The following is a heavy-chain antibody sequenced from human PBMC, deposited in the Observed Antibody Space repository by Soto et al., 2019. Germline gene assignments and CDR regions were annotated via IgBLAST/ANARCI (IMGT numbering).Heavy chain of an antibody. CDR3: AREKVGTTFFDT. CDR2: IYPSVSS. V-gene: IGHV4-4*07. D-gene: IGHD2-21*02. Sequence: SETLSLTCTVSGGSISSYYWSWIRQPAGKGLEWIGSIYPSVSSYHNPSLATRLGLSIDASKNQFTLNLTSVTAADTALYFCAREKVGTTFFDTWGQGIQVTVSS. CDR1: GGSISSYY. J-gene: IGHJ4*02.